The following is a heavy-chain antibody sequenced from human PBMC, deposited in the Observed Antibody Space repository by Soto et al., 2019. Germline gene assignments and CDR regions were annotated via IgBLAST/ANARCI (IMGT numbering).Heavy chain of an antibody. V-gene: IGHV4-31*03. J-gene: IGHJ4*02. D-gene: IGHD3-10*01. CDR2: IYYSGST. CDR3: ARGLDLDRGVTAFDY. CDR1: GGSISSGGYY. Sequence: SETLSLTCTVSGGSISSGGYYWIWIRQHPGKGLEWIGYIYYSGSTYYNPSLKSRVTISVDTSKNQFSLKLSSVTAADTAVYYCARGLDLDRGVTAFDYWGQGTLVTVSS.